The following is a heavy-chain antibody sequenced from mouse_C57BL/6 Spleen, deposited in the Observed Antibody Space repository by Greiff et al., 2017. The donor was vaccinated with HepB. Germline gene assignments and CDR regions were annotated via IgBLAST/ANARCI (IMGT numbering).Heavy chain of an antibody. D-gene: IGHD1-1*01. V-gene: IGHV1-18*01. J-gene: IGHJ1*03. CDR1: GYTFTDYN. CDR2: INPNNGGT. CDR3: ARLPYDGSSWRYFDV. Sequence: EVQLQQSGPELVKPGASVKIPCKASGYTFTDYNMDWVKQSHGKSLEWIGDINPNNGGTIYNQKFKGKATLTVDKSSSTAYLELRSLTSEDTAVYDCARLPYDGSSWRYFDVWGTGTTVTVSS.